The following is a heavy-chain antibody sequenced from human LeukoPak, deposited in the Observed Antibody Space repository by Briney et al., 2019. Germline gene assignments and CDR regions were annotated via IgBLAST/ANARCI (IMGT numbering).Heavy chain of an antibody. D-gene: IGHD3-22*01. J-gene: IGHJ4*02. CDR1: GFTFSNAW. CDR2: LKGKTDGGTT. V-gene: IGHV3-15*01. CDR3: TTRIYDSSGYYYVRGDY. Sequence: PGGSLRLSCAASGFTFSNAWMSWVRQAPAKGLEWVGRLKGKTDGGTTDYAAPVKGRFTISRDDSKNTLYLQMNSLKTEDTAVYYCTTRIYDSSGYYYVRGDYWGQGTLVTVSS.